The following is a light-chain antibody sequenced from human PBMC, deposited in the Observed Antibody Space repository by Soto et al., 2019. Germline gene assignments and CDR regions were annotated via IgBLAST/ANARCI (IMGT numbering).Light chain of an antibody. CDR1: QSVSSY. Sequence: EIVLTQSPATLSLSPGERATLSCRASQSVSSYLAWYQQKPGQAPRLLISDASNRATGIPARFSGSGSGTDFTLTISSLEPEDFAVYYCQQRSNWLFTFGPGTKSGYQT. CDR2: DAS. V-gene: IGKV3-11*01. J-gene: IGKJ3*01. CDR3: QQRSNWLFT.